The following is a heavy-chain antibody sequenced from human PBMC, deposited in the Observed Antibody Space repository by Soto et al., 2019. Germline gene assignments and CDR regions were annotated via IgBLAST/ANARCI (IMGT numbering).Heavy chain of an antibody. CDR2: IYSGGSS. CDR3: ASCSMITFGAVIVDDAFDM. D-gene: IGHD3-16*02. V-gene: IGHV3-53*01. CDR1: GFTVSSNY. Sequence: EVQLVESGGGLIQPGGSLRLSCAASGFTVSSNYMSWVRQTPGKGLEWVSIIYSGGSSYYADSVKGRFTISRDNSKNTLYLQMNSLRAEDTAVYYCASCSMITFGAVIVDDAFDMWGQGTMVSVSS. J-gene: IGHJ3*02.